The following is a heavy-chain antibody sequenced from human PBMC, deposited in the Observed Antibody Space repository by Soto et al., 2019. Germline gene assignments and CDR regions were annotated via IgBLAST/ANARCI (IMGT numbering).Heavy chain of an antibody. D-gene: IGHD2-15*01. CDR1: GGSISSYY. Sequence: SETLSLTCTVSGGSISSYYWSWIRQPPGKGLEWIGYIYYSGSTNYNPSLKSRVTISVDTSKNQFSLKLSSVTAADTAVYYCASYPLGYCSGGSRPMDVWGKGTTVTVSS. CDR3: ASYPLGYCSGGSRPMDV. V-gene: IGHV4-59*01. J-gene: IGHJ6*04. CDR2: IYYSGST.